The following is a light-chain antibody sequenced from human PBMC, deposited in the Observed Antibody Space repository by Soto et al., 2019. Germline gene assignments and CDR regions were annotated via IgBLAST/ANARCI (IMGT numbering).Light chain of an antibody. CDR2: GAS. V-gene: IGKV3-15*01. J-gene: IGKJ1*01. CDR3: QQYNKWPWT. CDR1: QSVSSS. Sequence: EIGMTQSPATLSMSPGERVTLSCRASQSVSSSLAWNQQKPGQAPRLLIYGASTRATGVPDRFSGSGSGTEFTLTISSLQSEDFAVYYCQQYNKWPWTFGQGTKVEIK.